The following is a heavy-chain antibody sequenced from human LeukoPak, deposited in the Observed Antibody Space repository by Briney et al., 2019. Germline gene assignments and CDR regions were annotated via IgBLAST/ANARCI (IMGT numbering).Heavy chain of an antibody. J-gene: IGHJ6*03. Sequence: SETLSLTCAVYGGSFSGYYWSWIRQPPGKGLEWIGEINHSGSTNYNPSLKSRITISVDTSKNQFSLKLSSVTAADTAVYYCARGRIPAAPYYYYMDVWGKGTTVTVSS. V-gene: IGHV4-34*01. D-gene: IGHD2-2*01. CDR2: INHSGST. CDR1: GGSFSGYY. CDR3: ARGRIPAAPYYYYMDV.